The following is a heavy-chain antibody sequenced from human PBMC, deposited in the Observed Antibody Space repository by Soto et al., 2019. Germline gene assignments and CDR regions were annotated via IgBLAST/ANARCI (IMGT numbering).Heavy chain of an antibody. CDR3: ARDPVLSYDFWSGWYFDY. CDR2: ISYHGSNK. Sequence: QVQLVESGGGVVQPGRSLRLSCAASGFTFSNYAMHWVCQAPGKGLEWVAVISYHGSNKYYADSVKGRFTISRDNSKNTLYLQMNSLRAEDTAVYYCARDPVLSYDFWSGWYFDYWGQGTLVTVSS. V-gene: IGHV3-30-3*01. D-gene: IGHD3-3*01. J-gene: IGHJ4*02. CDR1: GFTFSNYA.